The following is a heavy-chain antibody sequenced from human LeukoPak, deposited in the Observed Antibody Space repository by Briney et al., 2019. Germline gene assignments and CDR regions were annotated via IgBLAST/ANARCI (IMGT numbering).Heavy chain of an antibody. CDR2: ISYDGSNK. Sequence: PGRSLRLSCAASGFTFSSYAMHWVRQAPGKGLEWVAVISYDGSNKYYADSVKGRFTISRDNSKNTLYLQMNSLRAEDTAVYYCAREAGYSSGWSNFGYWGQGTLVTVS. CDR1: GFTFSSYA. CDR3: AREAGYSSGWSNFGY. J-gene: IGHJ4*02. D-gene: IGHD6-19*01. V-gene: IGHV3-30-3*01.